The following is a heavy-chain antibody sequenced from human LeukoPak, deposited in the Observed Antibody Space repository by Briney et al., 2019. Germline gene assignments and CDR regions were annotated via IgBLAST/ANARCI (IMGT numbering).Heavy chain of an antibody. CDR1: GGSISSGGYY. CDR3: ARDNSVGDFWSGYSRAGGMDV. CDR2: IYYSGST. J-gene: IGHJ6*02. V-gene: IGHV4-31*03. D-gene: IGHD3-3*01. Sequence: TLSLTCTVSGGSISSGGYYWSWIRQHPGKGLEWIGYIYYSGSTYYNPSLKSRVTISVDTSKNQFSLKLSSVTAADTAVYYCARDNSVGDFWSGYSRAGGMDVWGQGTTVTVSS.